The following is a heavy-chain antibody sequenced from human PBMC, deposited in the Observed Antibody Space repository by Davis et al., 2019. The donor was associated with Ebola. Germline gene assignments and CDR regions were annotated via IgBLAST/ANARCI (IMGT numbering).Heavy chain of an antibody. CDR1: GFTFSSYG. CDR2: ISYDGSNK. V-gene: IGHV3-30*18. D-gene: IGHD2-2*01. J-gene: IGHJ6*02. CDR3: AKDLVVVVPAAIKRADYYYGMDV. Sequence: PGGSLRLSCAASGFTFSSYGMHWVRQAPDKGLGWVAVISYDGSNKYYADSVKGRFTISRDNSKNTLYLQMNSLRAEDTAVYYCAKDLVVVVPAAIKRADYYYGMDVWGQGTTVTVSS.